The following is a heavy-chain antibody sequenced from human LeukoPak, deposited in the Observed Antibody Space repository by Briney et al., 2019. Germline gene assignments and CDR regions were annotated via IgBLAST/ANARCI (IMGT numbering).Heavy chain of an antibody. CDR3: AKTYYDTPYFDS. Sequence: GGSLRLSCAVSGFRFSSYAMNWVRQAPGKGLEWVSAISGGGETTFYADSVKGRFTISRDNSKNTLYLQMNSLRAEDTAIYYCAKTYYDTPYFDSWSQGTLTTVSS. J-gene: IGHJ4*02. CDR2: ISGGGETT. CDR1: GFRFSSYA. V-gene: IGHV3-23*01. D-gene: IGHD3-22*01.